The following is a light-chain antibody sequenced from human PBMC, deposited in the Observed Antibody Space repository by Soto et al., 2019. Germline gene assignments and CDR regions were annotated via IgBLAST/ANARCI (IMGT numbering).Light chain of an antibody. CDR3: AAWDDSLSWV. V-gene: IGLV1-44*01. CDR2: SNN. CDR1: SSNIGSNT. Sequence: QSVLTQPPSASGTPGQRGTISCSGSSSNIGSNTVNWYQQLPGTAPKHLIFSNNQRPSVVPDRFSGSKSGTSASLAISGLQPEDEADYYCAAWDDSLSWVFGGGTKLTVL. J-gene: IGLJ3*02.